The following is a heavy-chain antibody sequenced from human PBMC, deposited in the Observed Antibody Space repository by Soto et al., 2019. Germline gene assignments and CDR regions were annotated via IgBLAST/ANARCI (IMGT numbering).Heavy chain of an antibody. Sequence: SETLSLTCAVYGGCFSGYYWSWIRQPPGKGLEWIGEINHSGSTHYNPSLKSRVTISVATSKNQFSLKLSSVTAADTAVYYCARRGRQSGYYDRGYFDYWGQGTLVTVSS. J-gene: IGHJ4*02. V-gene: IGHV4-34*01. D-gene: IGHD3-22*01. CDR1: GGCFSGYY. CDR3: ARRGRQSGYYDRGYFDY. CDR2: INHSGST.